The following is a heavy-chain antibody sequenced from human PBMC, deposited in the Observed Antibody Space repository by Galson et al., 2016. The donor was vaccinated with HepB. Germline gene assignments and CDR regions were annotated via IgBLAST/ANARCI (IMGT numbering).Heavy chain of an antibody. CDR1: GYTFSSNG. V-gene: IGHV1-18*01. CDR3: AGMRVGTDYGMDV. D-gene: IGHD1-1*01. CDR2: ISAYNGNT. J-gene: IGHJ6*02. Sequence: SVKVSCKASGYTFSSNGISWVRQAPGQGLEWMGWISAYNGNTNYAQKLQGRVTMTTDTSTGTANMELRSLRSADTAVYYCAGMRVGTDYGMDVWGQGTTVTVSS.